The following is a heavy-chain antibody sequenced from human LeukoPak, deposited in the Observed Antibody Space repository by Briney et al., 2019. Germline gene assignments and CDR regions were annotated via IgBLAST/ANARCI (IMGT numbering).Heavy chain of an antibody. CDR1: GFTFSSYA. Sequence: GGSLRLSCAASGFTFSSYAMHWVRQAPGKGLEWVAVISYDGSNKYYADSVKGRFTISRDNSKNALYLQMNSLRAEDTAVYYCARDHKTSDILNWFDPWGQGTLVTVSS. CDR2: ISYDGSNK. V-gene: IGHV3-30*04. J-gene: IGHJ5*02. CDR3: ARDHKTSDILNWFDP. D-gene: IGHD2-15*01.